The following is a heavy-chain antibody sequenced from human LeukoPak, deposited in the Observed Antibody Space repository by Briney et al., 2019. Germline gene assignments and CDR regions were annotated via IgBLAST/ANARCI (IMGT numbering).Heavy chain of an antibody. D-gene: IGHD6-19*01. CDR2: ISYDGSNK. V-gene: IGHV3-30*18. Sequence: GGSLRLSCAASGFTFSAYGMHWVRQAPGKGLERVAIISYDGSNKYYPDSVKGRFTISRDDSKNTLYLQMNSLRTEDTAVYYCAKELTRPNRPVAGLNYWGQGTLVTVSS. CDR1: GFTFSAYG. J-gene: IGHJ4*02. CDR3: AKELTRPNRPVAGLNY.